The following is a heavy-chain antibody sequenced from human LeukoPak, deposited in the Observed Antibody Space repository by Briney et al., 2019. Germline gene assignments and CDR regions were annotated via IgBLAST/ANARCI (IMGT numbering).Heavy chain of an antibody. Sequence: GSLRLSCAASGFTFSDYYMSWIRQAPGKGLEWVSYISSSGSTIYYADSVKGRFTISRDNAKNSLYLRMNSLRAEDTAVYYCARDPPGYRDFDYWGQGTLVTVSS. D-gene: IGHD5-24*01. CDR1: GFTFSDYY. CDR3: ARDPPGYRDFDY. CDR2: ISSSGSTI. V-gene: IGHV3-11*01. J-gene: IGHJ4*01.